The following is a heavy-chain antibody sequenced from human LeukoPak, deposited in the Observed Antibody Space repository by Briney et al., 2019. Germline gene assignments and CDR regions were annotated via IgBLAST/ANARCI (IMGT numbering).Heavy chain of an antibody. CDR1: GFTFSSYS. CDR3: AKDLWDYRTPLDY. Sequence: KSGGSLRLSCAASGFTFSSYSMDWVRQAPGKGLEWVSSISSSSSYIYYADSVKGRFTISRDNSKNTLYLQMNSLRAEDTAVYYCAKDLWDYRTPLDYWGQGTLVTVSS. D-gene: IGHD4-11*01. J-gene: IGHJ4*02. V-gene: IGHV3-21*04. CDR2: ISSSSSYI.